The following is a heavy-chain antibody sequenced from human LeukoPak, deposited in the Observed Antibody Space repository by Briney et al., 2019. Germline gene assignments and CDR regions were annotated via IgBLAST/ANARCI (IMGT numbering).Heavy chain of an antibody. Sequence: PSETLSLTCTISGGSISGCYWSWIRQPPGKGLEWIGNIYYSGSTNYNPSLKSRVTISVDTSKNQFSLKLSSVTAADTAVYYCARNAYCGGDCFTPPHYWGQGALVTVSS. D-gene: IGHD2-21*02. J-gene: IGHJ4*02. CDR2: IYYSGST. CDR3: ARNAYCGGDCFTPPHY. V-gene: IGHV4-59*08. CDR1: GGSISGCY.